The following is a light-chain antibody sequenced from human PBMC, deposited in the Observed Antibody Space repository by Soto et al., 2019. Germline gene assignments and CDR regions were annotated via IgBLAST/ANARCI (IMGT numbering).Light chain of an antibody. CDR3: QQYGSSVYT. V-gene: IGKV3-20*01. Sequence: EIVLTQSPGTLSLSPGERATLSCRASQSVSSSYLAWYQQKPGQAPRLLIYAASTRATGIPDRFSGSGSGTDFALTISRLEPEDFALYSCQQYGSSVYTFGQGTKLEIK. CDR2: AAS. CDR1: QSVSSSY. J-gene: IGKJ2*01.